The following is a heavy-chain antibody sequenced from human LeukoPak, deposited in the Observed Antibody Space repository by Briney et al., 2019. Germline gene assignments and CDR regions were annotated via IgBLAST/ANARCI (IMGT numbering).Heavy chain of an antibody. CDR3: ARALAAAGLDAFDI. CDR2: ISAYNGNT. V-gene: IGHV1-18*01. CDR1: GYTFTSYG. Sequence: ASVKVSCXASGYTFTSYGISWVRQAPGQGLEWMGWISAYNGNTNYARKLQGRVTMTTDTSTSTAYMELRSLRSDDTAVYYCARALAAAGLDAFDIWGQGTMVTASS. J-gene: IGHJ3*02. D-gene: IGHD6-13*01.